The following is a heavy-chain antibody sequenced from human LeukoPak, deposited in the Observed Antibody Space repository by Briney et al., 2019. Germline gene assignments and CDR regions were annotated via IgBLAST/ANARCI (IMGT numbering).Heavy chain of an antibody. D-gene: IGHD6-19*01. CDR1: GFTFSHYG. J-gene: IGHJ4*02. CDR3: AKEMYSGGWYVPACIGY. V-gene: IGHV3-30*18. Sequence: HPGKSLRLSCAASGFTFSHYGMHWVRQAPGKGLEWVALISYDGSNQYYADSVKGRFTTSRDNSKNTLYLQMNSLRPDDTAVYYCAKEMYSGGWYVPACIGYWGQGTLVTVSS. CDR2: ISYDGSNQ.